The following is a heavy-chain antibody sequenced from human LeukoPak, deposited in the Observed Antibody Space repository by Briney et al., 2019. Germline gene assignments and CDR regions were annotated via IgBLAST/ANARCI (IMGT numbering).Heavy chain of an antibody. Sequence: SETLSLTCTVSGGSISSYYWSWIRQPPGKGLEWIGYIYYSGSTNYNPSLKSRVTISVDKSKNQFSLKLSSVTAADTAVYYCARGDSSGYYYLDYWGQGTLVTVSS. CDR2: IYYSGST. CDR1: GGSISSYY. J-gene: IGHJ4*02. CDR3: ARGDSSGYYYLDY. D-gene: IGHD3-22*01. V-gene: IGHV4-59*12.